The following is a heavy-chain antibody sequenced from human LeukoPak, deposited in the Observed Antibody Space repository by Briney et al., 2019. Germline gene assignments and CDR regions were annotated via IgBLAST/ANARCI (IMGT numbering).Heavy chain of an antibody. CDR2: IYRDGST. CDR1: GLTVSTNY. CDR3: VKDPNFHYYDSSGYPH. D-gene: IGHD3-22*01. J-gene: IGHJ1*01. V-gene: IGHV3-53*05. Sequence: GGSLRLSCAASGLTVSTNYMTWVRQAPGKGLEWVSVIYRDGSTYYADSVKGRFTISRDNSKNTLYLQMSSLRAEDTAVYYCVKDPNFHYYDSSGYPHWGQGTLVTVSS.